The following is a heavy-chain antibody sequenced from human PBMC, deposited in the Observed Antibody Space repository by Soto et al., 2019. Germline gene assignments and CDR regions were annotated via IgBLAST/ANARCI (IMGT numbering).Heavy chain of an antibody. J-gene: IGHJ4*02. V-gene: IGHV3-23*01. CDR3: AKARGSSTPAPGSY. CDR2: ISGSGGST. Sequence: PGWSLRLSCAAAGFIFISDPMSWVRQAPGKGLEWVPAISGSGGSTYYADSVKGRFTISRDNSKNTLYLQMNSLRAEDTAVYYCAKARGSSTPAPGSYWGQGTLVTVSS. D-gene: IGHD2-2*01. CDR1: GFIFISDP.